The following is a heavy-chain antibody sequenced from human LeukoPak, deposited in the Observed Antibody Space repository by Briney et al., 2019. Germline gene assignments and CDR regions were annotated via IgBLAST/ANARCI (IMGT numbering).Heavy chain of an antibody. CDR2: ISSNGGST. V-gene: IGHV3-64*01. D-gene: IGHD1-14*01. CDR1: GFTFSSYA. CDR3: ARDHGILAPGSWVDY. J-gene: IGHJ4*02. Sequence: GGSLRLSCAASGFTFSSYAMHWVRQAPGKGLEYVSAISSNGGSTYYANSVKGRFTISRDNSKNTLYLQMGSLRAEDMAVYYCARDHGILAPGSWVDYWGQGTLVTVSS.